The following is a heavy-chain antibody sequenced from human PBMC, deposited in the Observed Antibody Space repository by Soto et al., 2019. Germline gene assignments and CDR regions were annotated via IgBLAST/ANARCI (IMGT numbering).Heavy chain of an antibody. J-gene: IGHJ6*03. CDR3: ARLPHRYYYYYMDV. CDR1: GFTFSSYW. D-gene: IGHD1-26*01. V-gene: IGHV3-74*01. Sequence: GGSLRLSCAASGFTFSSYWMHWVRQAPGKGLVWVSRINSDGSSTSYADSVKGRFTISRDNAKNTLYLQMNSLRAEDTAVYYCARLPHRYYYYYMDVWGKGTTVTVSS. CDR2: INSDGSST.